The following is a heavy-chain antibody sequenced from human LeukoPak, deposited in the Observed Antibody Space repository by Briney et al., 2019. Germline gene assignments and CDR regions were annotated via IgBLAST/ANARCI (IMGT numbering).Heavy chain of an antibody. J-gene: IGHJ6*02. D-gene: IGHD2-2*01. Sequence: GGSLRLSCAASGFTVSSNYMSWVRQAPGKGLEWVSVIYSGGSTYYADSVKGRFTISRDNSKNTLYLQMNSLRAEDTAVYYCARGQGIVAVPAAQRGHYYYGMDVWGQGTTVTVSS. CDR1: GFTVSSNY. V-gene: IGHV3-66*01. CDR2: IYSGGST. CDR3: ARGQGIVAVPAAQRGHYYYGMDV.